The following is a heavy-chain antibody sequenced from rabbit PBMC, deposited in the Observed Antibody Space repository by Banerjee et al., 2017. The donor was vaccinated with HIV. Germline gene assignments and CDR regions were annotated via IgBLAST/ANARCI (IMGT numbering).Heavy chain of an antibody. D-gene: IGHD6-1*01. Sequence: QEQLVASGGGLVQPEGSLTLTCTASGFSFSGGYYIFWVRQSPGKGLEWIACIYTTYINTYYASWAKGRFTISKTSSTTVTLQMTSLTAADTATYCCARDRDKSNGYTWDLWGQGTLVTVS. CDR2: IYTTYINT. V-gene: IGHV1S45*01. J-gene: IGHJ4*01. CDR1: GFSFSGGYY. CDR3: ARDRDKSNGYTWDL.